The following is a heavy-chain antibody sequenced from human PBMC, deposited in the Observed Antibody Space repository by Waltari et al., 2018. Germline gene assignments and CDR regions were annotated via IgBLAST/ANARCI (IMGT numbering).Heavy chain of an antibody. CDR2: IYYSGST. CDR3: ARGQLRNYYYYYYMDV. D-gene: IGHD2-2*01. J-gene: IGHJ6*03. CDR1: GGSISSGGYY. Sequence: QVQLQESGPGLVKPSQTLSLTSTVSGGSISSGGYYWSWLRKHPGTGLEWIGYIYYSGSTYYNPSLKSRVTISVDTSKNQFSLKLSSVTAADTAVYYCARGQLRNYYYYYYMDVWGKGTTVTVSS. V-gene: IGHV4-31*03.